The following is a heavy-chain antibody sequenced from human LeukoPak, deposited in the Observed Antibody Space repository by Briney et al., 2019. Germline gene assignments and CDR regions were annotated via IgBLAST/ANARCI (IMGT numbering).Heavy chain of an antibody. J-gene: IGHJ5*02. V-gene: IGHV3-21*01. Sequence: PGGSLRLSCAASGFTFSRYSMNWVRQSPGKGLEWVSSISTSSSYIHYADSVKGRFTISRDNAKISLHLQMNSLRVEDTAVYFCARGSSNIAGRNNWFDPWGQGTLVTVSS. CDR1: GFTFSRYS. D-gene: IGHD6-6*01. CDR3: ARGSSNIAGRNNWFDP. CDR2: ISTSSSYI.